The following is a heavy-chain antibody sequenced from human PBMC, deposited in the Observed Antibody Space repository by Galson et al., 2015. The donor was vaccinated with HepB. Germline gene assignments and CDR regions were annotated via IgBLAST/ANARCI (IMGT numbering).Heavy chain of an antibody. CDR1: SFTFSSHW. CDR3: ARDQGPLPYYYDSSGLPDY. J-gene: IGHJ4*02. D-gene: IGHD3-22*01. Sequence: SLRLSCAASSFTFSSHWMNWVRQAPGKGLEWVAVLSYDGSNKYCADSVKGRFTISRDNSKNTLYLQMNSLRAEDTDVYYRARDQGPLPYYYDSSGLPDYCGQGTLVTVSS. CDR2: LSYDGSNK. V-gene: IGHV3-30-3*01.